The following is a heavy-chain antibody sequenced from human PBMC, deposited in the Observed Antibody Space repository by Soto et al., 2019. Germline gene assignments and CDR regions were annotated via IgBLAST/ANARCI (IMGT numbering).Heavy chain of an antibody. CDR1: GYSFTSYG. V-gene: IGHV1-18*04. CDR2: ISTYNGNI. CDR3: ARYCSSTSCYTRSYYYYGMDV. J-gene: IGHJ6*02. Sequence: ASVKVSCKSSGYSFTSYGISWVRQAPGQGLEWMGWISTYNGNINYAQKLQGRVTMTTDTSTSTAYMELRSLRSDDTAVYYCARYCSSTSCYTRSYYYYGMDVWGQGTTVTVSS. D-gene: IGHD2-2*02.